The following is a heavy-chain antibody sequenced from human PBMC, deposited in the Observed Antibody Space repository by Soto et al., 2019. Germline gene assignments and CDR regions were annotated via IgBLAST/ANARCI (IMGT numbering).Heavy chain of an antibody. V-gene: IGHV3-9*01. Sequence: SLRLSCAASGFTFDDYAMHWVRQAPGKGLEWVSGISWSSGSIDYADSVKGRFTISRDNSKNTLYLQMNSLRAEDTAVYYCVKDSVRLVAYYYGMDVWGQGTTVTVSS. D-gene: IGHD3-10*01. CDR2: ISWSSGSI. CDR3: VKDSVRLVAYYYGMDV. CDR1: GFTFDDYA. J-gene: IGHJ6*02.